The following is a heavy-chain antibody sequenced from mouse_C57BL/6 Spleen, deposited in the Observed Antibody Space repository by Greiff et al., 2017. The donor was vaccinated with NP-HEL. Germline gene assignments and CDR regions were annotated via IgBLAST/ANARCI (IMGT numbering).Heavy chain of an antibody. CDR2: IWSGGST. V-gene: IGHV2-2*01. J-gene: IGHJ2*01. CDR1: GFSLTSYG. Sequence: QVQLKESGPGLVQPSQTLSITCTVSGFSLTSYGVHWVRQSPGKGLEWLGVIWSGGSTDYNAAFISRLSISKDNSKSQVFFKMNSLQADDTAIYYCARGNWYYFDYWGQGTTLTVSS. CDR3: ARGNWYYFDY. D-gene: IGHD4-1*02.